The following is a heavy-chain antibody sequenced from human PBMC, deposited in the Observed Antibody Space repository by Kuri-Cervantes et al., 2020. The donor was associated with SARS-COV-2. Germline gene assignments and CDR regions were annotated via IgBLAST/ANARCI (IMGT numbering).Heavy chain of an antibody. Sequence: GESLKISCTASGFTFGDYAMSWVRQAPGKGLEWVGFIRSKAYGGTTEYAASVKGRFTISRDDSKSIAYLRMNNLKTEDTAVYYCTRDSLWSGYFIYWGQGTLVTVSS. CDR3: TRDSLWSGYFIY. CDR2: IRSKAYGGTT. J-gene: IGHJ4*02. V-gene: IGHV3-49*04. D-gene: IGHD3-3*01. CDR1: GFTFGDYA.